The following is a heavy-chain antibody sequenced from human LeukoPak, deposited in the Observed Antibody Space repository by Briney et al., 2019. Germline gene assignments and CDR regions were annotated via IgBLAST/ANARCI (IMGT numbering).Heavy chain of an antibody. CDR3: AKRGGVAANSHYFDY. D-gene: IGHD2-15*01. Sequence: GASLRLSCAASGFTYSSYPMSWVRQAPGKGLAWVSAISGSGGSTYYADSVKGRFTISRDNSKNTLYLQMNSLRAEDTAVYYCAKRGGVAANSHYFDYWGQGTLVTVSS. CDR2: ISGSGGST. J-gene: IGHJ4*02. V-gene: IGHV3-23*01. CDR1: GFTYSSYP.